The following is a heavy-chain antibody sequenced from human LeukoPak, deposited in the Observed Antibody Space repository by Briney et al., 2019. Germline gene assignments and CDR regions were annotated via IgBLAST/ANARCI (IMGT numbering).Heavy chain of an antibody. CDR2: ISSSSSYI. CDR3: ARDEETTVWAFDI. J-gene: IGHJ3*02. CDR1: GFTFSSYS. D-gene: IGHD4-17*01. Sequence: PGGSLRPSCAASGFTFSSYSMNWVRQAPGKGLEWVSSISSSSSYIYYADSVKGRFTISRDNSKNTLYLQMNSLRAEDTAVYYCARDEETTVWAFDIWGQGTMVTVSS. V-gene: IGHV3-21*01.